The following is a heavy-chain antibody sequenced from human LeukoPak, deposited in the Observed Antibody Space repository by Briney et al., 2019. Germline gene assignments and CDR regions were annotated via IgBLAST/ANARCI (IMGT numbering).Heavy chain of an antibody. CDR2: ISGSGDIA. CDR3: AKCAWFGDAPGGDY. D-gene: IGHD3-10*01. CDR1: GFTFRSDA. V-gene: IGHV3-23*01. J-gene: IGHJ4*02. Sequence: GGSLRLSCAAYGFTFRSDAMSWVRQAPGKGLEWVSAISGSGDIAYYADSVKGRFTISRDNSKNTMYLQMNSLRVEDTAVYYCAKCAWFGDAPGGDYWGQGTLVTVSS.